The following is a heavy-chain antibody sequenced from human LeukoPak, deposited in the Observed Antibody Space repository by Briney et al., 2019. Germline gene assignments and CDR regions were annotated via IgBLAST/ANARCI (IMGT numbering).Heavy chain of an antibody. Sequence: GGSLRLSCEPSGFTFSNYYMHWVRQAPGKGLVWVSHINGDGSSTGYADSVKGRFTISRDNAKNSLYLQMNSLRAEDTAVYYCARGSGSNDYWGQGTLVTVSS. J-gene: IGHJ4*02. CDR3: ARGSGSNDY. D-gene: IGHD3-10*01. CDR2: INGDGSST. V-gene: IGHV3-74*01. CDR1: GFTFSNYY.